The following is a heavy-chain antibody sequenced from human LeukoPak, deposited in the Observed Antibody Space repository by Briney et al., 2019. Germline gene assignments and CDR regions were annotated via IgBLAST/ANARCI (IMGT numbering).Heavy chain of an antibody. CDR3: ARDAYRRKGIFGLITVPNWFDP. CDR2: INPNTGVT. CDR1: GGTFSSYA. Sequence: VASVKVSCKASGGTFSSYAISWVRQAPGQGLEWMERINPNTGVTNITQRFQGRVTMTRDTSISTAYMELSRLRSDDTAVYYCARDAYRRKGIFGLITVPNWFDPWGQGTLVTVSS. V-gene: IGHV1-2*06. D-gene: IGHD3-3*01. J-gene: IGHJ5*02.